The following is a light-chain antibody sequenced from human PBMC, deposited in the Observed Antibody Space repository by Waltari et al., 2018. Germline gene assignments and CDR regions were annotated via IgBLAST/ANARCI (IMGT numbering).Light chain of an antibody. Sequence: QSALTQPPSVSGSPGQSVNISSTGTTSDVGNYNHVSLYQQSPGPAPKLIIYEVTNRLSGVPDRFSGSKSGNTASLTISGLQAEDESDYYCSSSTSSITWVFGGGTKLTVL. V-gene: IGLV2-18*02. CDR2: EVT. J-gene: IGLJ3*02. CDR3: SSSTSSITWV. CDR1: TSDVGNYNH.